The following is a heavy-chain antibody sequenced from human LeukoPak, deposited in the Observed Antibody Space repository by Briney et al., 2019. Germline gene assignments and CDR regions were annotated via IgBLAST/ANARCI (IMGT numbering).Heavy chain of an antibody. D-gene: IGHD3-16*02. CDR3: ASDYVWGSYRRLDY. J-gene: IGHJ4*02. CDR2: IRYDGSNK. V-gene: IGHV3-30*02. CDR1: GFTFSSYG. Sequence: GGSLRLSCAASGFTFSSYGMHWVRQAPGKGLEWVAFIRYDGSNKYYADSVKGRFTISRDNSKNTLYLQMNSLRAEDTAVYYCASDYVWGSYRRLDYGGQGTLVTVSS.